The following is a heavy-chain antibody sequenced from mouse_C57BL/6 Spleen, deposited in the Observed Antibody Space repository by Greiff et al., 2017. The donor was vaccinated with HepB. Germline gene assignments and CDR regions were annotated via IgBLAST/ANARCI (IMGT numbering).Heavy chain of an antibody. J-gene: IGHJ4*01. Sequence: VQRVESGAELVKPGASVKLSCKASGYTFTSYWMHWVKQRPGQGLEWIGMIHPNSGSTNYNEKFKSKATLTVDKSSSTAYMQLSSLTSEDSAVYYCATYGSSLYAMDYWGQGTSVTVSS. CDR2: IHPNSGST. CDR1: GYTFTSYW. D-gene: IGHD1-1*01. CDR3: ATYGSSLYAMDY. V-gene: IGHV1-64*01.